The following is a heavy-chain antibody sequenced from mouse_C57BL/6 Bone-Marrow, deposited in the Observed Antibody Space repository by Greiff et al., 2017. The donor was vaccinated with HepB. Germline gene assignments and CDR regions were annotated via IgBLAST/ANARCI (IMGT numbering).Heavy chain of an antibody. D-gene: IGHD1-1*01. CDR1: GYTFTSYW. V-gene: IGHV1-52*01. Sequence: QVQLQQPGAELVRPGSSVKLSCKASGYTFTSYWMHWVKQRPIQGLEWIGNIDPSDSETHYNQKFKDKATLTVDKSSSTAYMQLSSLTSEDSAVYYCAREGRLLPRFAYWGQGTLVTVSA. CDR2: IDPSDSET. CDR3: AREGRLLPRFAY. J-gene: IGHJ3*01.